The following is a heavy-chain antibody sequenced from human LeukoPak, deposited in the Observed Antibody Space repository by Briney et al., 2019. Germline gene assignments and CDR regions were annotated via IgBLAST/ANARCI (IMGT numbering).Heavy chain of an antibody. CDR3: TQWVTYYDILTGYFHDAFDI. J-gene: IGHJ3*02. Sequence: PGRSLRLSCTVSGFTFGDYAMSWVRQAPGKGLEWVGFIRSKAYGGTTEYAASVKGRFTISRDDSKRIAYLQMNSLKTEDTAVYYCTQWVTYYDILTGYFHDAFDIWGQGTMVTVSS. CDR2: IRSKAYGGTT. D-gene: IGHD3-9*01. V-gene: IGHV3-49*04. CDR1: GFTFGDYA.